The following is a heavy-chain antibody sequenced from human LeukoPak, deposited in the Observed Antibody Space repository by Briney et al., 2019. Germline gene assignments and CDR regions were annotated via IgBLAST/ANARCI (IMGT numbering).Heavy chain of an antibody. D-gene: IGHD2-15*01. CDR2: ISAYNGNT. CDR3: AREDVEDYMDV. J-gene: IGHJ6*03. CDR1: GYTFTAYY. Sequence: ASVKVSCKTSGYTFTAYYMHWVRQAPGQGLEWMGWISAYNGNTNYAQKLQGRVTMTTDTSTSTAYMELRSLRSDDTAVYYCAREDVEDYMDVWGKGTTVTISS. V-gene: IGHV1-18*04.